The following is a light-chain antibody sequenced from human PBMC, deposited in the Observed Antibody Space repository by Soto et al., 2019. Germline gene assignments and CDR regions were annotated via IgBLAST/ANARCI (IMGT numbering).Light chain of an antibody. CDR1: QSVLYTSYNKNL. Sequence: DIVMTQSPDSLAVSLGERATINCKSSQSVLYTSYNKNLLAWYQQKPGQPHKLLIYWASTRESGGPDRCSGSWSGTDFTLTISSLQAEDVAVYYWQQYCDSPPLFSFGPGTKVNI. CDR3: QQYCDSPPLFS. V-gene: IGKV4-1*01. J-gene: IGKJ3*01. CDR2: WAS.